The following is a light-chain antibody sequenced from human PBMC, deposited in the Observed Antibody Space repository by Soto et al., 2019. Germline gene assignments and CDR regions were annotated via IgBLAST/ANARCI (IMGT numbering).Light chain of an antibody. CDR2: EGS. J-gene: IGLJ1*01. Sequence: QSALTQPASVSGSPGQSITISCTGTSSDVGSYNLVSWYQQHPGKAPKLMIYEGSKWPSGVSNRFSGSKSGNTASLTISGLQAEDEADYYCCSYAGSSPYVFGTGTKLTVL. CDR3: CSYAGSSPYV. V-gene: IGLV2-23*01. CDR1: SSDVGSYNL.